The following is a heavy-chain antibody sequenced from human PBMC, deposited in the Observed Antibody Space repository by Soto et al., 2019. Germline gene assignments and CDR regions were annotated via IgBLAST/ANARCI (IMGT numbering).Heavy chain of an antibody. Sequence: PGGSLRLSCAASGFSFRNYARSWVRQAPGKGLEWVSAISGSGDDTYYADSVKGRFTISRDNSKNTLFLQMNSLRTDDTAVYFCAKDGAASVTTTRYGMDVWGKGTTVTVSS. J-gene: IGHJ6*04. V-gene: IGHV3-23*01. CDR1: GFSFRNYA. CDR3: AKDGAASVTTTRYGMDV. D-gene: IGHD4-17*01. CDR2: ISGSGDDT.